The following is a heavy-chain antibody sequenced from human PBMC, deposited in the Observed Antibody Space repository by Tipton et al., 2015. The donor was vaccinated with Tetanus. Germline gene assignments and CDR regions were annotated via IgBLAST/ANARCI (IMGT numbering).Heavy chain of an antibody. Sequence: TLSLTCAVYGGSFSGYYWSWIRQPPGKGLEWIGYIYYSGSTNYNPSLKSRVTISVDTSKNQFSLKLSSVTAADTAVYYCARDVEDYYGSGSYEEVGHNWFDPWGQGTLVTVSS. J-gene: IGHJ5*02. CDR2: IYYSGST. D-gene: IGHD3-10*01. V-gene: IGHV4-59*01. CDR3: ARDVEDYYGSGSYEEVGHNWFDP. CDR1: GGSFSGYY.